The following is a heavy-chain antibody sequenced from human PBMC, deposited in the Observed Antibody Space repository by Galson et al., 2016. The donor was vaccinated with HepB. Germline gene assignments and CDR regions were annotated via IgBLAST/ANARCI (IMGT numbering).Heavy chain of an antibody. V-gene: IGHV3-23*01. CDR3: VRGISVWVGQPFDY. Sequence: SLRLSCAASGFTFSNYAMTWVRQAPGKGLEWVSGLSGGGASTYHVKGRFTISRDSSKNTLFLEMNSLRVEDTAVYYCVRGISVWVGQPFDYWGQGTLVAVSS. J-gene: IGHJ4*02. CDR2: LSGGGAST. D-gene: IGHD6-19*01. CDR1: GFTFSNYA.